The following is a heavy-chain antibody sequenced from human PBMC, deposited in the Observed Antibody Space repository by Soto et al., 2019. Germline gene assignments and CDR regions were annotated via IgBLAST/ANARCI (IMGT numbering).Heavy chain of an antibody. J-gene: IGHJ4*02. Sequence: QVQLVQSGAEVKKPGASVKVSCKASGYTFTSYYMHWVRQAPGQGLEWMGIINPSGGSTSYAQKFQGRVTMTRDTSASTVYMELSSLRSEDTAVYYCARDPRRGYSSGWYDDYWGQGTLVTVSS. D-gene: IGHD6-19*01. V-gene: IGHV1-46*01. CDR3: ARDPRRGYSSGWYDDY. CDR2: INPSGGST. CDR1: GYTFTSYY.